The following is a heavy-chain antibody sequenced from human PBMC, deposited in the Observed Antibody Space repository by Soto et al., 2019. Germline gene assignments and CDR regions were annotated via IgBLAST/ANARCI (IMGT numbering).Heavy chain of an antibody. Sequence: EVQLVESGGGLVQPGGSLTLSCAASGFTFGDYAVTWVRQAPGKGLDWISYISSGSDTIYYADSVEGRVTISRDKAKNSLFLQMNSLRDEDTAVNYCTRVSSTGEDAYWGRGTLVTVSS. CDR1: GFTFGDYA. V-gene: IGHV3-48*02. J-gene: IGHJ1*01. CDR2: ISSGSDTI. CDR3: TRVSSTGEDAY. D-gene: IGHD3-10*01.